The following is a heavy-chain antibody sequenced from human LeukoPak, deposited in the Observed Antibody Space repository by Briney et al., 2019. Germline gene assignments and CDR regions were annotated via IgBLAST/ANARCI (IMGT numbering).Heavy chain of an antibody. CDR1: GFTFSNYG. CDR3: ARQHCSGGDCYFFD. J-gene: IGHJ4*02. CDR2: IWYDGNNK. V-gene: IGHV3-33*01. D-gene: IGHD2-15*01. Sequence: GGSLRLSCAASGFTFSNYGMHWVRQAPGKGLEWVALIWYDGNNKYYADSVKGRFTISRDNSKNTLYLQLNSLRAEDTAVYYCARQHCSGGDCYFFDWGQGTLVTVSS.